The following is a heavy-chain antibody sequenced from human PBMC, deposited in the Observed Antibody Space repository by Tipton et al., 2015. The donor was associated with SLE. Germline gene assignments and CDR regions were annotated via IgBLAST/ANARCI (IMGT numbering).Heavy chain of an antibody. Sequence: SLRLSCSASGFTFGDYAMTWVRQAPGKGLEWVGFIRSKPYGGTTEYAASVKGRFTISRDDSKSIVYLQMNSLKTEDTAVYYCARDLNWNLLTGDSWGQGTLVTVSS. D-gene: IGHD1-7*01. CDR1: GFTFGDYA. V-gene: IGHV3-49*04. CDR2: IRSKPYGGTT. CDR3: ARDLNWNLLTGDS. J-gene: IGHJ4*02.